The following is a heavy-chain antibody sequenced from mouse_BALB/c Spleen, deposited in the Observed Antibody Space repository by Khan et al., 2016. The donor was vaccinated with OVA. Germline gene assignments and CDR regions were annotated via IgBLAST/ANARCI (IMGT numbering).Heavy chain of an antibody. D-gene: IGHD1-1*01. CDR1: GYTFITYW. CDR3: ARGYGSSYNFDY. J-gene: IGHJ2*01. CDR2: ILPGSDNT. V-gene: IGHV1-9*01. Sequence: QVQLQQSGAELMKPGASVKISCKATGYTFITYWIEWIKQRPGHGPEWIGDILPGSDNTYYNENFKGKATFTADTSSNTTYRQLSSLTSEDSAVYYCARGYGSSYNFDYWGQGTTLTVSS.